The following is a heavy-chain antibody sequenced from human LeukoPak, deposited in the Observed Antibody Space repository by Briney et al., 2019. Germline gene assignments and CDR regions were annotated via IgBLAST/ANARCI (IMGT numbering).Heavy chain of an antibody. CDR3: ATNLIGAGEYFQQ. CDR2: ISSGGDII. D-gene: IGHD2/OR15-2a*01. CDR1: GLRFSDYY. Sequence: GGSLRLSCAASGLRFSDYYVSWIRQAPGKGLQWVSYISSGGDIIHYADSVKGRFTSSRDNDKNSGYLEMNSLGAQDTAVYYCATNLIGAGEYFQQWGQGPLVTVSS. J-gene: IGHJ1*01. V-gene: IGHV3-11*01.